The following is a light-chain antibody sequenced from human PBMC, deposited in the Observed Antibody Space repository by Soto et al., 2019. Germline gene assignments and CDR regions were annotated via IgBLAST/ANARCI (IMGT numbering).Light chain of an antibody. Sequence: QSALTQPASVSGSPGQSITISCTGTNSDVGSYNLVSWYQQHPGKAPKLMIYEVSKRPSGVSNRFSGSKSGNTASLTISGLQAEDEADYYCCSYAGSRRVFGGGTKLTVL. CDR2: EVS. CDR1: NSDVGSYNL. CDR3: CSYAGSRRV. V-gene: IGLV2-23*02. J-gene: IGLJ3*02.